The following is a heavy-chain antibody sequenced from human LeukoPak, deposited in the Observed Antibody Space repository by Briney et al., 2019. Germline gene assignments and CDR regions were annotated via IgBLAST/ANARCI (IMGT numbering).Heavy chain of an antibody. Sequence: PSETLSLTCTVSGGSVTGYDWSWLRQSPGKGLEWIAYIHYTGSTDYNPSLKSRVSVSVDTSRNQFSMRLSSVTAADTAVYYCARRAADTTGYYPYWGQGTLVTVSS. CDR2: IHYTGST. D-gene: IGHD3-22*01. CDR3: ARRAADTTGYYPY. J-gene: IGHJ4*02. V-gene: IGHV4-59*02. CDR1: GGSVTGYD.